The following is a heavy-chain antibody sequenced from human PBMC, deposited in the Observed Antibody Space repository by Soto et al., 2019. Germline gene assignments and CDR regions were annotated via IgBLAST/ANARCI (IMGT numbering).Heavy chain of an antibody. V-gene: IGHV3-30*18. CDR3: ANLDTVHSYCSSTSCYPPFDY. Sequence: GGSLRLSCAASGFTFSSYGMHWVRQAPGKGLEWVAVISYDGSNKYYADSVKGRFTISRDNSKNTLYLQMNSLRAEDTAVYYCANLDTVHSYCSSTSCYPPFDYWGQGTLVTVSS. J-gene: IGHJ4*02. D-gene: IGHD2-2*01. CDR1: GFTFSSYG. CDR2: ISYDGSNK.